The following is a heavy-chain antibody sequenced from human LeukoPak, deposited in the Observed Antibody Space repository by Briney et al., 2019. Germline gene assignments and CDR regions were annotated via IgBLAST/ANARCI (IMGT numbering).Heavy chain of an antibody. V-gene: IGHV3-15*01. CDR1: GFTFSNGW. Sequence: GGSLRLSCAASGFTFSNGWMSWVRQAPGKGLEWVGRIKSKSERGTTVYAAPVKGRFTISRDGSTNTVYLHMNSLKTEDTAVYFCTSNLYCSTSSCYTLDNWGQGALVAVSP. D-gene: IGHD2-2*02. J-gene: IGHJ4*02. CDR2: IKSKSERGTT. CDR3: TSNLYCSTSSCYTLDN.